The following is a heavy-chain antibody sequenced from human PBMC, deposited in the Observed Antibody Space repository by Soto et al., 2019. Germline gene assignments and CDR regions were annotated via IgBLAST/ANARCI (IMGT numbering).Heavy chain of an antibody. CDR3: AKDSFINLRGYDSY. CDR1: GGSVSSGSYY. D-gene: IGHD5-12*01. V-gene: IGHV4-61*01. J-gene: IGHJ4*02. Sequence: QAQLQESGPGLVKPSETLSLTCTVSGGSVSSGSYYWSWIRQPPGKGLEWIGYIYYSGSTNYNPSLKSRVTISVDTSKNQFSLKLSSVTAADTAIYYCAKDSFINLRGYDSYWGQGTLVTVSS. CDR2: IYYSGST.